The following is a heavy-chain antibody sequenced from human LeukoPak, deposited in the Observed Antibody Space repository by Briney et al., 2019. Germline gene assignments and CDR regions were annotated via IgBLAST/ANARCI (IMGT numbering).Heavy chain of an antibody. J-gene: IGHJ4*02. D-gene: IGHD3-10*01. V-gene: IGHV3-21*01. CDR1: GFTFSSHS. Sequence: GGSLRLSCAASGFTFSSHSMTWVRQAPGKGLEWVSAISSSSTYTKYADSVKGRFTISRDNATTSVYLQMDSLRAEDTAVYYCAKVGTGNQYGSGDFDLWGQGILVTVSS. CDR2: ISSSSTYT. CDR3: AKVGTGNQYGSGDFDL.